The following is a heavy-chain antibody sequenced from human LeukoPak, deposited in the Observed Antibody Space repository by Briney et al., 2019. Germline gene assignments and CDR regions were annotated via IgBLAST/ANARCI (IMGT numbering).Heavy chain of an antibody. D-gene: IGHD1-1*01. CDR3: AKKELALDY. Sequence: GGSLRPSCAASGFTFSSYGMHWVRQAPGKGLEWVAVISYDGNNKYYADSVKGRFTISRDNSKNTLYLQMNSLRAEDTAVYYCAKKELALDYWGQGTLVTVSS. J-gene: IGHJ4*02. CDR1: GFTFSSYG. V-gene: IGHV3-30*18. CDR2: ISYDGNNK.